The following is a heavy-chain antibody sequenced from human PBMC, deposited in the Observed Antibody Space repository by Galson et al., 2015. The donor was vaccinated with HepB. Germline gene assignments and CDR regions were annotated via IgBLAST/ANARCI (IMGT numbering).Heavy chain of an antibody. V-gene: IGHV1-24*01. CDR2: FDPEDGET. Sequence: SVKVSCKVSGYTLTELSMHWVRQAPGKGLEWMGGFDPEDGETIYAQKFQGRVTMTEDTSTDTAYMELSSLRSEDTAVYYCATDRGWEVGAPLYGFRFDYWGQGTLVTVSS. J-gene: IGHJ4*02. D-gene: IGHD1-26*01. CDR1: GYTLTELS. CDR3: ATDRGWEVGAPLYGFRFDY.